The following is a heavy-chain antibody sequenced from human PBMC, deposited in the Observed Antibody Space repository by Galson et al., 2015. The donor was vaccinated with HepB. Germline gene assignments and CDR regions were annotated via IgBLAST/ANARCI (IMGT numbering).Heavy chain of an antibody. CDR3: QIGYYFDS. V-gene: IGHV3-11*01. CDR2: ISSNGKGI. CDR1: GFDFNDRY. Sequence: SLRLSCAAAGFDFNDRYMSWIRQAPGKGLEWVSYISSNGKGIYYADSVKGRFTISRDNAKNLLYLQMKSVRAEDTAVYYCQIGYYFDSWGQGTLVIVSS. D-gene: IGHD2-21*01. J-gene: IGHJ4*02.